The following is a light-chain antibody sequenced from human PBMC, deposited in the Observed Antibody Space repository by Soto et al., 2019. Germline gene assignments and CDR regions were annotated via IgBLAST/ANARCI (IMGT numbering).Light chain of an antibody. CDR3: QQYRTFS. CDR2: HAS. Sequence: ILLTQSPTTLPASVGDRVTLTCRASESISNWLAWYQQRPGTAPKLLIYHASILETAVPSRFSGNGSGTEFSLTISSLQAGDFATYYCQQYRTFSFGQGYKVEIK. J-gene: IGKJ1*01. V-gene: IGKV1-5*01. CDR1: ESISNW.